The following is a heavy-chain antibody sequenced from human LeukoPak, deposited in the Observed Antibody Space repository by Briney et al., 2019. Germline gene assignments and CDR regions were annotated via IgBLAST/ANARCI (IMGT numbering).Heavy chain of an antibody. D-gene: IGHD6-19*01. V-gene: IGHV3-9*01. J-gene: IGHJ4*02. CDR1: GFTFDDYA. CDR2: ISWNSGSI. Sequence: GGSLRLSCAASGFTFDDYAMHWVRQAPGKGLEWVSGISWNSGSIGYADSVKGRFTISRDNAKNSLYLQMNSLRAEDTALYYCARVRGGWYLDYWGQGTLVTVSS. CDR3: ARVRGGWYLDY.